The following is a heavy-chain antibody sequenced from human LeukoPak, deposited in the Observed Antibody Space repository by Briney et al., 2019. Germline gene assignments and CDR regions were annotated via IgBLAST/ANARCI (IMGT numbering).Heavy chain of an antibody. CDR2: IYSGDNT. CDR1: GFTVSTNY. CDR3: ARNPDILSY. V-gene: IGHV3-66*01. Sequence: DPGGSLRLSCAASGFTVSTNYVSWVRQAPGKGLEWVSVIYSGDNTYYADSVKGRFTISRDNSKNTLYLQMNSLRAEDTAVYYCARNPDILSYWGQGTLVTVSS. D-gene: IGHD3-9*01. J-gene: IGHJ4*02.